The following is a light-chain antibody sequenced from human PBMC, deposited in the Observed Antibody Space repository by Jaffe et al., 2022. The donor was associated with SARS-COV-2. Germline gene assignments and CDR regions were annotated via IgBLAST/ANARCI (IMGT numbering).Light chain of an antibody. CDR1: QGISSY. V-gene: IGKV1-8*01. J-gene: IGKJ1*01. CDR3: QQYHSYPRT. Sequence: AIRMTQSPSSFSASTGDRVTITCRASQGISSYLAWYQQKPGKAPKLLINAASTLQSGVPSRFSGSGSGTDFTLTISCLQSEDFATYYCQQYHSYPRTFGQGTKVEIK. CDR2: AAS.